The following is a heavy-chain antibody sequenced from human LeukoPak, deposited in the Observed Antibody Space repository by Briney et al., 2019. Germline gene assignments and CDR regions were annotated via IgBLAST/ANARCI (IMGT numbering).Heavy chain of an antibody. Sequence: PSETLSLTCTVSGYSISSDYYWGWIRQPPGKGLEWIGTIYHSGSTYYNPSLKSRVTITVDTSKNQFSLKLSSVTAADTAVYYCARADTAMGHYFDYWGQGTLVTVSS. CDR3: ARADTAMGHYFDY. CDR1: GYSISSDYY. V-gene: IGHV4-38-2*02. J-gene: IGHJ4*02. CDR2: IYHSGST. D-gene: IGHD5-18*01.